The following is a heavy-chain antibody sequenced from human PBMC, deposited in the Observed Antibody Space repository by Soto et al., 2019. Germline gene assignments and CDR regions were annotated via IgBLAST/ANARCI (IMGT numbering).Heavy chain of an antibody. D-gene: IGHD3-3*01. Sequence: GGSLRLSCAASGFTFNNYWMRWVRQAPGKGLEWVANIKQDGSEKYYVDSVKGRFTISRDNAKNSLYLQMNSLRAEDTAVYYCARDPYYDFWSGYYPLYYGMDVWGQGTTVTVSS. CDR3: ARDPYYDFWSGYYPLYYGMDV. J-gene: IGHJ6*02. V-gene: IGHV3-7*01. CDR1: GFTFNNYW. CDR2: IKQDGSEK.